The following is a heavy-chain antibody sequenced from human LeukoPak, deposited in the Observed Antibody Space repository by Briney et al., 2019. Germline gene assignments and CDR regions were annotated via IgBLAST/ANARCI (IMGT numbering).Heavy chain of an antibody. CDR2: ISWNSGNI. V-gene: IGHV3-9*01. CDR1: GFTFDDYA. CDR3: ASSGWYHYFDY. Sequence: GGSLRLSCAASGFTFDDYAMHWVRQAPGKGLEWVSGISWNSGNIGYADSVKGRFTISRDNAKNSLYLQMNSLRAEDTAVYYCASSGWYHYFDYWGQGTLVTVSS. D-gene: IGHD6-19*01. J-gene: IGHJ4*02.